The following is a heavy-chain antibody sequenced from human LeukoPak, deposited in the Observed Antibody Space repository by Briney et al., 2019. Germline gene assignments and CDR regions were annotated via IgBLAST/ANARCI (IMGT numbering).Heavy chain of an antibody. CDR1: GCTISSYY. D-gene: IGHD3-22*01. J-gene: IGHJ4*02. V-gene: IGHV4-59*01. CDR2: IYCSGST. CDR3: AREEGSGDYYGG. Sequence: SGTLCLTCTVSGCTISSYYMRWIRQPPGKGLEWIAYIYCSGSTNYNPSLKSRVTISVDKSKNHFSLQMSTVTAADTAVYYCAREEGSGDYYGGGGQRTPVTVSS.